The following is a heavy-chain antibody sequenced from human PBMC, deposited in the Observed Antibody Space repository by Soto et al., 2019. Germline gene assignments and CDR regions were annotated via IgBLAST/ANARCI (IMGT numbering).Heavy chain of an antibody. CDR2: IKEDGSEK. V-gene: IGHV3-7*01. Sequence: GSLRLSCSAPGFTFRNYLITWVRQAPGKGLEWVANIKEDGSEKHYVDSVKGRFTISRDNAKNSLYLQMNSLRVEDTAVYLCSRDVVVGAKALNYWGQGALVTVSS. J-gene: IGHJ4*02. D-gene: IGHD2-15*01. CDR1: GFTFRNYL. CDR3: SRDVVVGAKALNY.